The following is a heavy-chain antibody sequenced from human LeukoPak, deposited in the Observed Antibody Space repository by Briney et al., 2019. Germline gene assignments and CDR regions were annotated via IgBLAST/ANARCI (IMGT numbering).Heavy chain of an antibody. CDR3: AREAAPGKMGYNWFDP. J-gene: IGHJ5*02. CDR1: GDSFSNHW. CDR2: IYPGDSDT. D-gene: IGHD6-13*01. V-gene: IGHV5-51*01. Sequence: RGESLKISCKGSGDSFSNHWIGWVRQMPGKGLEWMGIIYPGDSDTRYSPSLQGQVTISADKSISTAYLQWSSLKASDTATYYCAREAAPGKMGYNWFDPWGQGTLVTVSS.